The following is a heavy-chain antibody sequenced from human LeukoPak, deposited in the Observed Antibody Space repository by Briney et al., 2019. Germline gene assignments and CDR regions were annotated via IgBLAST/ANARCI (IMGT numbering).Heavy chain of an antibody. Sequence: ASVKVSCKASGYTFTSYGISWVRQAPGQGLEWMGWISAYNGNTNYAQKLQGRVTMTTDTSTSTAYVELRSLRPDDTAVYYCARDGGIGATGDYWGQGTLVTVSS. D-gene: IGHD4/OR15-4a*01. CDR1: GYTFTSYG. V-gene: IGHV1-18*01. J-gene: IGHJ4*02. CDR2: ISAYNGNT. CDR3: ARDGGIGATGDY.